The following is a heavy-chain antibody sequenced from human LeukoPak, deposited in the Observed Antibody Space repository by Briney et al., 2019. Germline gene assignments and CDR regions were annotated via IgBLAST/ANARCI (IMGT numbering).Heavy chain of an antibody. V-gene: IGHV3-30*18. CDR3: AKGGATVIDY. CDR1: GFTFSSYG. J-gene: IGHJ4*02. Sequence: GGSLRLSCAASGFTFSSYGMHWVRQAPGKGLEWVAVISYDGSNKYYADSVKGRFTISRDNAKNSLYLQMNSLRAEDTAVYYCAKGGATVIDYWGQGTLVTVSS. CDR2: ISYDGSNK. D-gene: IGHD4-17*01.